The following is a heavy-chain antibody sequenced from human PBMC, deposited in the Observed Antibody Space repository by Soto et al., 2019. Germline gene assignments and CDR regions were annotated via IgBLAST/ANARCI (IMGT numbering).Heavy chain of an antibody. V-gene: IGHV4-61*01. CDR3: ARSHRELPHYFQH. D-gene: IGHD1-26*01. CDR1: GGSVSSGSYY. CDR2: IYYSGSN. J-gene: IGHJ1*01. Sequence: QVQLQESGPGLVKPSETLSLTCTVSGGSVSSGSYYWSWIRQPPGKGLEWIGYIYYSGSNNYNPSLKSRVTISVDTSKNQFSLKLSSVTAADTAVYYCARSHRELPHYFQHWGQGTLVTVSS.